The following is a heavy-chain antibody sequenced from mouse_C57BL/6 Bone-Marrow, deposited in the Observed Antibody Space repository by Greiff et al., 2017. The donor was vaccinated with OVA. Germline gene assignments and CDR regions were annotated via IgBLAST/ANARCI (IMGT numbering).Heavy chain of an antibody. D-gene: IGHD1-1*01. J-gene: IGHJ4*01. CDR2: IYPRSGNT. CDR1: GYTFTSYG. Sequence: VQLQQSGAELARPGASVKLSCKASGYTFTSYGISWVKQRTGQGLEWIGEIYPRSGNTYYMEKFKGKATLTADTYSSTAYMERRSLTSDDSAVYFCARGYYGSSSYYAMDYWGQGTSVTVSS. V-gene: IGHV1-81*01. CDR3: ARGYYGSSSYYAMDY.